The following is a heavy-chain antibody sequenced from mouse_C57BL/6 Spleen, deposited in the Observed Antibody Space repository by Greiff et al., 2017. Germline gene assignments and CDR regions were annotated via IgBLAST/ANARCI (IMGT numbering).Heavy chain of an antibody. CDR1: GYAFSSYW. CDR3: GRSDYDVWFAD. V-gene: IGHV1-80*01. Sequence: QVQLKQSGAELVKPGASVKISCKASGYAFSSYWMNWVKQRPGKGLEWIGQIYPGDGDTNYNGKFKGKATLTGDKSSSTAYMQLSSLTSEDSAVYFCGRSDYDVWFADWGQGALVTVS. D-gene: IGHD2-4*01. CDR2: IYPGDGDT. J-gene: IGHJ3*01.